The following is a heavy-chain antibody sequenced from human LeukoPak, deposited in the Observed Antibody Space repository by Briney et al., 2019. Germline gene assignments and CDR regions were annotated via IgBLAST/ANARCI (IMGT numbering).Heavy chain of an antibody. Sequence: PGGSLRLSCAASGFTFSSYWMSWVRQAPGKGLEWVANIKQDGSEKYYVDSVKGRFTISRDNAKNSLYLQMNSLRAEDTAVYYCASSYYDILTGDYNWFDPWGQGTLVTVSS. V-gene: IGHV3-7*01. J-gene: IGHJ5*02. CDR2: IKQDGSEK. CDR1: GFTFSSYW. CDR3: ASSYYDILTGDYNWFDP. D-gene: IGHD3-9*01.